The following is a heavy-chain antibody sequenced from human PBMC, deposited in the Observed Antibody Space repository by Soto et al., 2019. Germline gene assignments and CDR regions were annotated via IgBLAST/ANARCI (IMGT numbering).Heavy chain of an antibody. D-gene: IGHD6-19*01. J-gene: IGHJ6*02. CDR2: IIPIFGTA. V-gene: IGHV1-69*13. CDR3: ARNSMGAVGHYYYYGMDV. Sequence: ASVKVSCKASGGTFSSYAISWVRQAPGQGLEWMGGIIPIFGTANYAQKFQGRVTITADESTSTAYMELSSLRSEDTAVYYCARNSMGAVGHYYYYGMDVWGQGTTVTVSS. CDR1: GGTFSSYA.